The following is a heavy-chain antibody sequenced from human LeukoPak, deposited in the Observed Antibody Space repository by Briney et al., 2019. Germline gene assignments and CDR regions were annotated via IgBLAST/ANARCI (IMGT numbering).Heavy chain of an antibody. CDR3: ARRSDSSGYYRAFDY. CDR1: GYGFSSYW. J-gene: IGHJ4*02. D-gene: IGHD3-22*01. CDR2: ISPGGSDT. Sequence: GESLKISCKGSGYGFSSYWIAWVRQMPGKGLEWMGIISPGGSDTRYSPSFQGQVTISADKSISTAYLQWSSLKASDTAIYYCARRSDSSGYYRAFDYWAREPWSPSRQ. V-gene: IGHV5-51*01.